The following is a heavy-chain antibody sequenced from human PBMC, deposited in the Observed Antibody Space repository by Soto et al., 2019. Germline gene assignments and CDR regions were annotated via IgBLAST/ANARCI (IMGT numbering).Heavy chain of an antibody. CDR3: ARSSPPSNIVVVPAATTAWGMDV. Sequence: PGESLKISCKGSGYSFTSYWIGWVRQMPGKGLEWMGIIYPGDSDTRYSPSFQGQVTISADKSISTAYLQWSSLKASDTAMYYCARSSPPSNIVVVPAATTAWGMDVWGQGTTVTVSS. V-gene: IGHV5-51*01. J-gene: IGHJ6*02. CDR1: GYSFTSYW. CDR2: IYPGDSDT. D-gene: IGHD2-2*01.